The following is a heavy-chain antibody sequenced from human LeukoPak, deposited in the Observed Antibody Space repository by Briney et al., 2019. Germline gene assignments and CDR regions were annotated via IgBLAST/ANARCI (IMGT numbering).Heavy chain of an antibody. V-gene: IGHV4-34*01. Sequence: SETLSLTCAVYGGSFSGYYWSWIRQPPGKGLEWIGEINHSGSTNYNPSLKSRVTISVDTSKNQFSLKLSSVTAADTAVYYCARRRIPHYYYMDVWGKGTTVTVSS. CDR1: GGSFSGYY. CDR2: INHSGST. CDR3: ARRRIPHYYYMDV. J-gene: IGHJ6*03.